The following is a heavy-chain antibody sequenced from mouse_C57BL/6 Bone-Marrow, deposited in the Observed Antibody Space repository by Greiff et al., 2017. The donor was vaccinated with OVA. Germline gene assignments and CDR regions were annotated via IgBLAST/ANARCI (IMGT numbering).Heavy chain of an antibody. CDR3: ARADYYGSSWFAY. D-gene: IGHD1-1*01. J-gene: IGHJ3*01. V-gene: IGHV3-6*01. CDR1: GYSITSGYY. Sequence: VQLQQSGPGLVKPSQSLSLTCSVTGYSITSGYYWNWIRQFPGNKLEWMGYISYDGSNNYNPSLKNRISITRDTSKNQFFLKLNSVTTEDTATYYCARADYYGSSWFAYWGQGTLVTVSA. CDR2: ISYDGSN.